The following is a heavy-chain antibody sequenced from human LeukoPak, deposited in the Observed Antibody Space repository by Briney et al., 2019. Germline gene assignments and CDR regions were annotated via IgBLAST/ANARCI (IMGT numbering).Heavy chain of an antibody. CDR3: ARELFDFDY. CDR1: GFTFHNFA. Sequence: GGSLRLSCAPSGFTFHNFAMTGGRQAPGKGLEWVSEITGSGGSTYYADSVKGRFTISRDNSKNTLYLQMNSLRAEDTAIYYCARELFDFDYWGQGTLVTVSS. J-gene: IGHJ4*02. V-gene: IGHV3-23*01. CDR2: ITGSGGST. D-gene: IGHD3-10*01.